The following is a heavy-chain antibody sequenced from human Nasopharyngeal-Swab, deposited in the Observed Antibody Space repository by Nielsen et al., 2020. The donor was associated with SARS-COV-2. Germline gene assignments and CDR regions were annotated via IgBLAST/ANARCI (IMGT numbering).Heavy chain of an antibody. CDR1: GDSVSRNNAA. J-gene: IGHJ6*02. CDR2: TYYRSQWYS. V-gene: IGHV6-1*01. Sequence: SETLSLTCAISGDSVSRNNAAWNWIRQSPSIGLEWLGRTYYRSQWYSDYAVSVKSRITINPDTAKNQFSLQLNSVTPEDTAVYYCARDRGALNVWGQGTTVTVSS. CDR3: ARDRGALNV. D-gene: IGHD3-10*01.